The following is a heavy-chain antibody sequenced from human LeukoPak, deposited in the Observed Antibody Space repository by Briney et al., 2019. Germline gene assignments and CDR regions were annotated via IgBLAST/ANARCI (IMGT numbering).Heavy chain of an antibody. CDR1: GGSFSGYY. Sequence: PSETLSLTCAVYGGSFSGYYWSWIRQPPGKGLEWIGEINHSGSTNYNPSLKSRVTISVDTSKNQFSLKLSSVTAADTAVYYCARRSWLRFDYWGQGTLVTVSS. D-gene: IGHD5-12*01. J-gene: IGHJ4*02. CDR3: ARRSWLRFDY. CDR2: INHSGST. V-gene: IGHV4-34*01.